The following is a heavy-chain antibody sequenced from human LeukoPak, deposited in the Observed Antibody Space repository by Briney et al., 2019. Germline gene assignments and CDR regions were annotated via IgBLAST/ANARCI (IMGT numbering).Heavy chain of an antibody. V-gene: IGHV3-23*01. CDR2: ISDSGGST. J-gene: IGHJ4*02. D-gene: IGHD1-26*01. CDR1: GFTFSSHA. Sequence: GGSLRLSCAASGFTFSSHATSWVRQAPGKGLEWVSGISDSGGSTYYADSVKGRYTISRDNSKNTLYLQMNSLRAEDTAVYYCAKEPYSGSQLLDYWGQGTLVTVSS. CDR3: AKEPYSGSQLLDY.